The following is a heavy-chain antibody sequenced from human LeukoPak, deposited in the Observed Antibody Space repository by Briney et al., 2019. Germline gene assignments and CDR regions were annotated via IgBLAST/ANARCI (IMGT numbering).Heavy chain of an antibody. CDR3: ARVSDPPAEYFQH. V-gene: IGHV3-7*01. CDR1: GFTFSSYW. CDR2: IKQDGSEK. Sequence: GGSLRLSCAASGFTFSSYWMSWVRQAPGKGLEWVANIKQDGSEKYYVDSVKGRFTISRDNTKNSLYLQMNSLRAEDTAVYYYARVSDPPAEYFQHWGQGTLVTVSS. J-gene: IGHJ1*01.